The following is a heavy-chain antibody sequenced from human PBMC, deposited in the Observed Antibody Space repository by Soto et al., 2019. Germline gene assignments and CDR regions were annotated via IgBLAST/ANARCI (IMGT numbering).Heavy chain of an antibody. J-gene: IGHJ6*02. D-gene: IGHD5-12*01. CDR2: IKEDGSSK. CDR1: VVNFNDYG. CDR3: AREMAPYGGDVYYYGMDV. V-gene: IGHV3-7*01. Sequence: PLGSLSVCWAASVVNFNDYGMSWVRQAPVKGLEWLANIKEDGSSKYYVYSVKGRFTISRDNAKNSLYLQMNSLRAEDTAVYYCAREMAPYGGDVYYYGMDVWGQGTTVTVSS.